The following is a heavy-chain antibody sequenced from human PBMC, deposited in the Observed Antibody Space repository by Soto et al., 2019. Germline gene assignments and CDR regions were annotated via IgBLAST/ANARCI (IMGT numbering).Heavy chain of an antibody. J-gene: IGHJ4*02. CDR1: GFTFSSYG. CDR2: IWDDGSNT. CDR3: AREVVRGVIVDY. V-gene: IGHV3-33*01. Sequence: QVQLVESGGGVVQPGRSLRLSCAASGFTFSSYGMHWVRQAPGKGLEWVAVIWDDGSNTYYADSAKGRFTISRDNSKNTLHLQMSSLRAEDTAVYYCAREVVRGVIVDYWGQGTLVTVST. D-gene: IGHD3-10*01.